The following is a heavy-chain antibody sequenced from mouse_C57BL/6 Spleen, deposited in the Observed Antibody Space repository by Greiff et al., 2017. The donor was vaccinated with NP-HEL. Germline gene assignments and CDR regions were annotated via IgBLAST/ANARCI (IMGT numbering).Heavy chain of an antibody. J-gene: IGHJ2*01. Sequence: EVKVVESGGGLVKPGGSLKLSCAASGFTFSSYAMSWVRQTPEKRLEWVATISDGGSYTYYPDNVKGRFTISRDNAKNNLYLQMSHLKSEDTAMYYCARDRMNGYFDYFDYWGQGTTLTVSS. CDR2: ISDGGSYT. CDR3: ARDRMNGYFDYFDY. V-gene: IGHV5-4*01. CDR1: GFTFSSYA. D-gene: IGHD2-3*01.